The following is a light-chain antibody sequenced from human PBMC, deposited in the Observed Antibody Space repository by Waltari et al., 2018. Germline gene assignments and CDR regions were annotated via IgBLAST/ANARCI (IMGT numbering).Light chain of an antibody. CDR2: AAS. CDR3: QQSYSHSVT. J-gene: IGKJ4*01. Sequence: DIQMTQYPPSLSASIGERVTITCRASQNIDTFLNWYQQKPGEAPKLLIYAASSLQSGVPSRLNGSGSGTDFTLTISSLQAEDFATYYCQQSYSHSVTFGGGTKVEIK. V-gene: IGKV1-39*01. CDR1: QNIDTF.